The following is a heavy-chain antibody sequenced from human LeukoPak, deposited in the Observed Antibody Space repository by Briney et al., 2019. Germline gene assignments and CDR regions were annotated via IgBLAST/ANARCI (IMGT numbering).Heavy chain of an antibody. CDR2: IYYSGST. CDR3: ARGTFGPNDYGDYEGPPLFDY. Sequence: TSQTLSLTCTVSGGSISSYYWSWIRQPPGKGLEWIGHIYYSGSTNYNPSLKSRVTISVDTSKNQFSLKLSSVTAADTAVYYCARGTFGPNDYGDYEGPPLFDYWGQGTLVTVSS. V-gene: IGHV4-59*01. D-gene: IGHD4-17*01. J-gene: IGHJ4*02. CDR1: GGSISSYY.